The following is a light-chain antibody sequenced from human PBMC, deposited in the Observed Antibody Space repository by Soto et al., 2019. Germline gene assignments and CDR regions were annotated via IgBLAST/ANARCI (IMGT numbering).Light chain of an antibody. J-gene: IGKJ4*01. V-gene: IGKV1-5*01. Sequence: DIQMTQSPSTLSASVGDRVTITCRASQSISSWLAWYQQKPGKAPKLPIYDASSLESGVPSRFSGSGSGTEFTLTISSLQPDDFATYYCQQYNSYLLTFGGGTKVEIK. CDR3: QQYNSYLLT. CDR1: QSISSW. CDR2: DAS.